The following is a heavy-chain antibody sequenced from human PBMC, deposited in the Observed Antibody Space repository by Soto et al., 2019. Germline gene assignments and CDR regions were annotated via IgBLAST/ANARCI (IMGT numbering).Heavy chain of an antibody. CDR1: GGSISSYY. CDR2: IYYSGST. CDR3: ARQRYCSGGSCYWFDP. V-gene: IGHV4-59*08. Sequence: SETLSLTCTVSGGSISSYYWSWIRQHTGKGLEWIGYIYYSGSTNYNPSLKSRVTISVDTSKNQFSLKLSSVTAADTAVYYCARQRYCSGGSCYWFDPWGQGTLVTVSS. D-gene: IGHD2-15*01. J-gene: IGHJ5*02.